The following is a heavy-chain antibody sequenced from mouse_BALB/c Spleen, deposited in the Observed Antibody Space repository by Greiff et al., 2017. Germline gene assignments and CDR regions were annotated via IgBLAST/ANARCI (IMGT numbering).Heavy chain of an antibody. J-gene: IGHJ3*01. Sequence: EVQGVESGGGLVKPGGSLKLSCAASGFTFSSYAMSWVRQSPEKRLEWVAEISSGGSYTYYPDTVTGRFTISRDNAKNTLYLEMSSLRSEDTAMYYCARDGDYEYDGFAYWGQGTLVTVSA. CDR2: ISSGGSYT. D-gene: IGHD2-4*01. V-gene: IGHV5-9-4*01. CDR1: GFTFSSYA. CDR3: ARDGDYEYDGFAY.